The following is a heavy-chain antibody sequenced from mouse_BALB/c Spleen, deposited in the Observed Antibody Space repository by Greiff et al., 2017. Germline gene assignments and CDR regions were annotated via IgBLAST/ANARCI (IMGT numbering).Heavy chain of an antibody. V-gene: IGHV5-17*02. Sequence: EVQVVESGGGLVQPGGSRKLSCAASGFTFSSFGMHWVRQAPEKGLEWVAYISSGSSTIYYADTVKGRFTISRDNPKNTLFLQMTSLRSEDTAMYYCARSNRYEGAMDDWGQGTSVTVSS. CDR1: GFTFSSFG. CDR2: ISSGSSTI. D-gene: IGHD2-14*01. CDR3: ARSNRYEGAMDD. J-gene: IGHJ4*01.